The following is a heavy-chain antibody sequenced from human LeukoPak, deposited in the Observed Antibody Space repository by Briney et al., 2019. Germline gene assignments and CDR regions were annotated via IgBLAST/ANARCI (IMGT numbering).Heavy chain of an antibody. J-gene: IGHJ4*02. CDR3: ARSRRSWSTFDY. Sequence: PSETLSLTCTVSGASISSSNFYWDWIRQSPGKGLEWIGNIYYGETTSYNPSLKSRVTISVDTSKNQFSLKLTSVTATDTAVYYCARSRRSWSTFDYWGQGTLVTVSS. CDR1: GASISSSNFY. CDR2: IYYGETT. D-gene: IGHD6-13*01. V-gene: IGHV4-39*07.